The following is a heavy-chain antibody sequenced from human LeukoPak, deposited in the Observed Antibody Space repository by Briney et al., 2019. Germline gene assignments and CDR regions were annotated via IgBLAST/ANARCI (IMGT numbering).Heavy chain of an antibody. CDR1: GGTFSSYA. Sequence: GSSVKVSCKASGGTFSSYAISWVRQAPGQGLEWMGRIIPIFGIANYAQKFQGRVTITADKSTSTAYMELSSLRSEDTAVYYCARPYYYDSSGYYYGGSHDAFDIWGQGTMVTVSS. J-gene: IGHJ3*02. V-gene: IGHV1-69*04. CDR3: ARPYYYDSSGYYYGGSHDAFDI. D-gene: IGHD3-22*01. CDR2: IIPIFGIA.